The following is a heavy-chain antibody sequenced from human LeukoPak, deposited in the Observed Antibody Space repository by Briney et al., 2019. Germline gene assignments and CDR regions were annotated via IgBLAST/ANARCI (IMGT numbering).Heavy chain of an antibody. D-gene: IGHD3-10*01. CDR1: GVTFRNAW. Sequence: GGSLSLSCAASGVTFRNAWMTWVRQAPGRGLEWVGRSISRSGGVTTEYAAPVKGGFTISRDDSRNTVYLQMNSLKIEDTAVYYCSAYYNGRGDYWGQGTLVTVSS. CDR2: SISRSGGVTT. J-gene: IGHJ4*02. CDR3: SAYYNGRGDY. V-gene: IGHV3-15*01.